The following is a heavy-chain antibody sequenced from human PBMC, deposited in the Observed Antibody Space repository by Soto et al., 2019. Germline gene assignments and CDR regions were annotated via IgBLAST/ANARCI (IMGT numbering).Heavy chain of an antibody. D-gene: IGHD6-19*01. CDR2: IYYSGST. Sequence: PSETLSLTCTVSGGSISSYYWSWIRQPPGKGLEWIGYIYYSGSTNYNPSLKSRVTISVNTSKNQFSLKLTSVTAADTAVYYCARVSSGWWYFDDRGQGTLVTVSS. CDR1: GGSISSYY. CDR3: ARVSSGWWYFDD. V-gene: IGHV4-59*01. J-gene: IGHJ4*02.